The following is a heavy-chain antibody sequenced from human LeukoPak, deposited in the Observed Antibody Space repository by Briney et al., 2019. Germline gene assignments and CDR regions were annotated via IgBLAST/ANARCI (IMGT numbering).Heavy chain of an antibody. CDR2: ISDSGDGT. D-gene: IGHD7-27*01. CDR3: TKRGRDWGPFDY. V-gene: IGHV3-23*01. CDR1: GFIFNNYA. J-gene: IGHJ4*02. Sequence: GSLRLSCVASGFIFNNYAMSWVRQSPGKGLEWVSSISDSGDGTYYPDSVKGRFTISRDNSKNTLYLEMDSLRDEDTAVYYCTKRGRDWGPFDYWGQGTLVTVSS.